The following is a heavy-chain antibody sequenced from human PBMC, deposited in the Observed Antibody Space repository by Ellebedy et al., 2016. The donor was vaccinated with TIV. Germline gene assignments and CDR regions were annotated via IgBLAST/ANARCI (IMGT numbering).Heavy chain of an antibody. D-gene: IGHD6-13*01. CDR3: ARGVTAGTRYYYYGMDV. Sequence: MPSETLSLTCAVSGGSFSGYYWSWIRQPPGKGLEWIGEINHSGSTNYNPSLKSRVTISVDTSKNQFSLKLSSVTAADTAVYYCARGVTAGTRYYYYGMDVWGQGTTVTVSS. V-gene: IGHV4-34*01. J-gene: IGHJ6*02. CDR1: GGSFSGYY. CDR2: INHSGST.